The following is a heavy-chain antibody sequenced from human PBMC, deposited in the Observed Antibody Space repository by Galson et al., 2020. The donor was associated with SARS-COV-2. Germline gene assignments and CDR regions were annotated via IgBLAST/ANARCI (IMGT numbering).Heavy chain of an antibody. J-gene: IGHJ6*02. V-gene: IGHV4-59*01. CDR2: IYYSGST. D-gene: IGHD3-10*01. Sequence: SETLSLTCTVSGGSISSYYWSWIRQPPGKGLEWIGYIYYSGSTNYNPSLKSRVTISVDTSKNQFSLKLSSVTAADTAVYYCARFQVYGSGSYYRSYYYYYGMDVWGQGTTVTVSS. CDR3: ARFQVYGSGSYYRSYYYYYGMDV. CDR1: GGSISSYY.